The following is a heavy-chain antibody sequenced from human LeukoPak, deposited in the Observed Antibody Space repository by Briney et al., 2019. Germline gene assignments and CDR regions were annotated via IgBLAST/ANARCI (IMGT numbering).Heavy chain of an antibody. V-gene: IGHV3-30*18. CDR1: GFAFSSYG. CDR3: AKAFYGGNSGYSDY. D-gene: IGHD4-23*01. Sequence: PGGSLRLSCAASGFAFSSYGMDWVRQAPGKGLEWVAVISYDGSNKYYADSVKGRVTTSRDNSKKTLYLKMNSLRAEDTAVYYCAKAFYGGNSGYSDYWGQGSLVTVSS. CDR2: ISYDGSNK. J-gene: IGHJ4*02.